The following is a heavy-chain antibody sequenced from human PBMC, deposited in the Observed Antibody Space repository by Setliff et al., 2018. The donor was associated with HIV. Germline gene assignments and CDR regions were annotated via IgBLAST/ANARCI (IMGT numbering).Heavy chain of an antibody. J-gene: IGHJ4*02. Sequence: PSETLSLTCTVSGDSISTDYWTWIRQPPGKGLEWIGYIYNSASTSYNPSLKSRVTISVDTSKNQFSLKLSSVTAADTAVCYCARHSPSDYWGQGTLVTVSS. CDR3: ARHSPSDY. V-gene: IGHV4-59*08. CDR2: IYNSAST. CDR1: GDSISTDY.